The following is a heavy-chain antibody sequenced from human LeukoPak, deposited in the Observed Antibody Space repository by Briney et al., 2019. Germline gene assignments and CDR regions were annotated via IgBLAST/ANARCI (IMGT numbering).Heavy chain of an antibody. V-gene: IGHV3-33*01. CDR3: ARHHSSSWPDYYYGMDV. CDR1: GFTFSSYG. CDR2: IWYDGSNK. Sequence: GRSLRLSCAASGFTFSSYGMHWVRQAPGKGLEWVAVIWYDGSNKYYADSVKGRLTISRDNSKNTLYLQMNSLRAEDTAVYYCARHHSSSWPDYYYGMDVWGQGTTVTVSS. J-gene: IGHJ6*02. D-gene: IGHD6-13*01.